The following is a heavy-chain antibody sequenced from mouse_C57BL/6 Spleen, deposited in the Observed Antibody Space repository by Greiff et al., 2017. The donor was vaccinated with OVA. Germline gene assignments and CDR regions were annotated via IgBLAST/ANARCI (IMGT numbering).Heavy chain of an antibody. CDR3: ARNAYYYGSYWYFDV. CDR1: GFTFSDYG. J-gene: IGHJ1*03. D-gene: IGHD1-1*01. Sequence: EVKLMESGGGLVKPGGSLKLSCAASGFTFSDYGMHWVRQAPEKGLEWVAYISSGSSTIYYADTVKGRFTISRDNAKNTLFLQMTSLRSEDTAMYYCARNAYYYGSYWYFDVWGTGTTVTVSS. CDR2: ISSGSSTI. V-gene: IGHV5-17*01.